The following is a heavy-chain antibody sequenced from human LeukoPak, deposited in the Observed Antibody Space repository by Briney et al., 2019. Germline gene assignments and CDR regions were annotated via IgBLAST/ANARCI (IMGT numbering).Heavy chain of an antibody. CDR1: GYILTDLS. CDR3: ATGCAPPLQYSGGCDGWFDP. Sequence: GASVKVSCKVSGYILTDLSKHWVRQAPGKGLEWMGSFDPEDDETIYAQKFQGRVTMTEDTSTDTAYMELSSLTSEDTAVYYCATGCAPPLQYSGGCDGWFDPWGQGTPVTVSS. CDR2: FDPEDDET. V-gene: IGHV1-24*01. J-gene: IGHJ5*02. D-gene: IGHD5-12*01.